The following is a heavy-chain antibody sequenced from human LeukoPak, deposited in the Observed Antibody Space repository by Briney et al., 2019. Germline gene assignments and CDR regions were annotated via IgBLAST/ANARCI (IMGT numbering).Heavy chain of an antibody. CDR1: GGTFSSYA. D-gene: IGHD5-12*01. V-gene: IGHV1-69*01. J-gene: IGHJ4*02. CDR2: IIPIFGTA. Sequence: ASVRVCCKASGGTFSSYAISWVRQAPGQGLEWLGGIIPIFGTANYAQKFQGRVTITADESTSTAYTELSSLRSEDTAVYYCARAGRGYSGYVPFDYWGQGTLVTVSS. CDR3: ARAGRGYSGYVPFDY.